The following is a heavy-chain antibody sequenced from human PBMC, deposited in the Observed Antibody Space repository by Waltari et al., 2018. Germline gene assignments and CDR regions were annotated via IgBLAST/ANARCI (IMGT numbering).Heavy chain of an antibody. CDR1: GFTFSSYW. J-gene: IGHJ5*02. CDR3: ARGAYCSSTSCSLFDP. V-gene: IGHV3-7*01. CDR2: IKQDGSEK. D-gene: IGHD2-2*01. Sequence: EVQLVESGGGLVQPGGSLRLSCADSGFTFSSYWMIWVRQAPGKGLEWVANIKQDGSEKYYVDSVKGRFTIARDNAKNSLYLQMNSLIAEDTAVYYCARGAYCSSTSCSLFDPWGQGTLVTVSS.